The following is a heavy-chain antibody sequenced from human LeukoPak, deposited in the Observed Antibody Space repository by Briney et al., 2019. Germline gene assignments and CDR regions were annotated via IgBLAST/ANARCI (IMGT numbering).Heavy chain of an antibody. CDR1: GGSISSGGYY. V-gene: IGHV4-31*11. Sequence: SQTLSLTCAVSGGSISSGGYYWSWIRQHPGKGLEWIGCIYYSGSTYYNPSLKSRVTISVDTSKNQFSLKLSSVTAADTAVYYCAWGYCSGGSCKPLDYWGQGTLVTVSS. J-gene: IGHJ4*02. CDR2: IYYSGST. D-gene: IGHD2-15*01. CDR3: AWGYCSGGSCKPLDY.